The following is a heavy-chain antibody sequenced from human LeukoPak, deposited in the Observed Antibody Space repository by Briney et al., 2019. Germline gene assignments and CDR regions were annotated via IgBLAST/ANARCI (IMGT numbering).Heavy chain of an antibody. D-gene: IGHD3-22*01. CDR2: INHSGST. CDR1: GGSFSGYY. V-gene: IGHV4-34*01. J-gene: IGHJ5*02. Sequence: SETLSLTCAVYGGSFSGYYRSWIRQPPGKGLEWIGEINHSGSTNYNPSLKSRVTISVDTSKNQFSLKLSTVTAADTAVYYCARGSRFYYDRANWFDPWGQGTLVTVSS. CDR3: ARGSRFYYDRANWFDP.